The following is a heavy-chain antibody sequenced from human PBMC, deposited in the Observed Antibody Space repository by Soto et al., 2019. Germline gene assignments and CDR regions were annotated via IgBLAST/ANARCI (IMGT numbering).Heavy chain of an antibody. CDR1: GGSFSGYY. Sequence: QVQLQQWGAGLLKPSETLSLTCAVYGGSFSGYYWSWIRQPPGKGLEWIGEINHSGSTNYNPSLKSRVTISVDTSKNQFSLKLRSVTAADTAVYYCARGRRPPAAVAGYFDLWGRGTLVTVSS. D-gene: IGHD6-19*01. J-gene: IGHJ2*01. CDR2: INHSGST. CDR3: ARGRRPPAAVAGYFDL. V-gene: IGHV4-34*01.